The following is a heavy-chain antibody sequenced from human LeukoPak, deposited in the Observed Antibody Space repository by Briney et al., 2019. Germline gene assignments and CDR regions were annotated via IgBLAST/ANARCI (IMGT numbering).Heavy chain of an antibody. V-gene: IGHV3-7*03. CDR3: ARPTLAVADAEYFQH. D-gene: IGHD6-19*01. Sequence: GSLRLSCAASGFTFSSYAMSWVRQAPGKGLEWVANIKQDGSEKYYVDSVKGRFTISRDNAKNSLYLQMNSLRAEDTAVYYCARPTLAVADAEYFQHWGQGTLVTVSS. CDR2: IKQDGSEK. J-gene: IGHJ1*01. CDR1: GFTFSSYA.